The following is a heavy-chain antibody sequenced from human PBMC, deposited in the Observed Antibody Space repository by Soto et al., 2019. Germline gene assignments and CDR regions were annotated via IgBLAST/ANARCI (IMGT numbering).Heavy chain of an antibody. Sequence: PGESLKISCKASGYSFTNYWIGWVRQMPGKGLEWMGTIYPGDSDTRYGPSFQGQVTFSVDKSINTAYLHWTSLKASDTAIYYCEIQHPLDSSAWYNWGQGTLVTVSS. CDR2: IYPGDSDT. J-gene: IGHJ4*02. CDR1: GYSFTNYW. CDR3: EIQHPLDSSAWYN. D-gene: IGHD6-19*01. V-gene: IGHV5-51*01.